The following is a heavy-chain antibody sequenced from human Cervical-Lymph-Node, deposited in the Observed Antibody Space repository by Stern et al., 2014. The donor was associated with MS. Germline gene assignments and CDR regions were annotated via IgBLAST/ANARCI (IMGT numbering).Heavy chain of an antibody. CDR3: ARGGEYSSSSSFDH. CDR2: IYPDDSDT. Sequence: EVQLVQSGAEGKTAGESLKISCQTSGYSFTTYWIGWVRQVPGKGLEWMGIIYPDDSDTRYGPSFQGQVTISVDKSFSTTYLQGSSLRASDTAMYYCARGGEYSSSSSFDHWGQGTLVTVSS. CDR1: GYSFTTYW. J-gene: IGHJ4*02. D-gene: IGHD6-6*01. V-gene: IGHV5-51*01.